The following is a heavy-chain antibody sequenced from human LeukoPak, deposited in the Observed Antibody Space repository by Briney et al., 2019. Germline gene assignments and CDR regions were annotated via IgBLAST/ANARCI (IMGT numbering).Heavy chain of an antibody. Sequence: GGSLRLSCAASGFTFSSYAMSWVRQAPGKGLEWVAVISYDGSNKYYADSVKGRFTISRDNSKNTLYLQMNSLRAEDTAVYYCAKDGQLQGRPFDYWGQGTLVTVSS. CDR3: AKDGQLQGRPFDY. D-gene: IGHD2-2*01. CDR1: GFTFSSYA. V-gene: IGHV3-30*18. CDR2: ISYDGSNK. J-gene: IGHJ4*02.